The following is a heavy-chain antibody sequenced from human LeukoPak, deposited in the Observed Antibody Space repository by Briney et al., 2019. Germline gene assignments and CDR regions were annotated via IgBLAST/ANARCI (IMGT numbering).Heavy chain of an antibody. CDR2: ITSSSSDI. D-gene: IGHD5-18*01. CDR3: AKIGAAMDHFDY. CDR1: EFTFSSHA. J-gene: IGHJ4*02. V-gene: IGHV3-21*04. Sequence: GGSLRLSCAASEFTFSSHAMIWVRQAPGKGLEWVSSITSSSSDIFYADSVKGRFTISRDNAQNSLYLQMDSLRAEDTAVYYCAKIGAAMDHFDYWGQGTLVTVSS.